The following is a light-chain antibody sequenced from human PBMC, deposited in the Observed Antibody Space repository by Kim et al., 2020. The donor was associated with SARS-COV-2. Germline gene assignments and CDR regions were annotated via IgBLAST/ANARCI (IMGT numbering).Light chain of an antibody. V-gene: IGKV4-1*01. CDR2: WAS. CDR1: QSVLLNSNNNNKNY. Sequence: DIVMTQSPDSLSVSLGERATLNCKSSQSVLLNSNNNNKNYLSWYQQKPGQPPKLLISWASTRESGVPDRFSGSGSGTDFTLTIGSLQAEDVAVYYCQQYYNAPLTFGGGTKVDIK. J-gene: IGKJ4*01. CDR3: QQYYNAPLT.